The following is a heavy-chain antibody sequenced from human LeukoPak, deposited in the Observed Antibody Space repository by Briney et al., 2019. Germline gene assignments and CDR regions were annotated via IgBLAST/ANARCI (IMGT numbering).Heavy chain of an antibody. CDR1: GFTFDDYG. V-gene: IGHV3-20*04. CDR3: ARDYYDSSGYWKFDY. Sequence: PGGSLRLSCAVSGFTFDDYGMSWVRQAPGKGLEWVSGINWNGGSTGYADSVKGRFTISRDNAKNSLYLQMNSLRAEDTALYYCARDYYDSSGYWKFDYWGQGTLVTVSS. J-gene: IGHJ4*02. CDR2: INWNGGST. D-gene: IGHD3-22*01.